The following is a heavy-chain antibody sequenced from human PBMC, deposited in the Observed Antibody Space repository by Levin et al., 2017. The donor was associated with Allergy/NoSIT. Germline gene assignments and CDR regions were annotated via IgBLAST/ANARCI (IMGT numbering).Heavy chain of an antibody. V-gene: IGHV3-21*01. Sequence: PGGSLRLSCAASGFIFSSYSMNWVRQAPGKGLEWVSSISSSSSYIYYADSVKGRFTISRDNAKNSLYLQMNSLRAEDTAVYYCARDLSGYYGSGSYYNARFDYWGQGTLVTVSS. CDR1: GFIFSSYS. J-gene: IGHJ4*02. CDR3: ARDLSGYYGSGSYYNARFDY. D-gene: IGHD3-10*01. CDR2: ISSSSSYI.